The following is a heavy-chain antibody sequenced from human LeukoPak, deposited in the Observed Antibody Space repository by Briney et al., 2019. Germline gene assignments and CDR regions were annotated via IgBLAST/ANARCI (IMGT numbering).Heavy chain of an antibody. CDR2: FDPEDGET. V-gene: IGHV1-24*01. Sequence: ASVKVSCKVSGYTLTELSMHWVRQAPGKGLEWMGGFDPEDGETIYAQKFQGRVTMTEDTSTDTAYMELSSLRSEDTAVYYCARGDYYYGSGSYYQKNWFDPWGQGTLVTVSS. D-gene: IGHD3-10*01. CDR1: GYTLTELS. J-gene: IGHJ5*02. CDR3: ARGDYYYGSGSYYQKNWFDP.